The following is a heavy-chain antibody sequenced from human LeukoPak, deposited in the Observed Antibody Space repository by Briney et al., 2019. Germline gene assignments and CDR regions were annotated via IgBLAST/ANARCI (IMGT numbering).Heavy chain of an antibody. CDR1: GGSISSGGYS. CDR3: ARVALAAAGEDYYYYMDV. Sequence: SQTLSLTCAVSGGSISSGGYSWSWIRQPPGKGLEWIGYIYHSGSTYYNPSLKSRVTISVDRSKNQFSLKLSSVTAADTAVYYCARVALAAAGEDYYYYMDVWGKGTTVTVSS. D-gene: IGHD6-13*01. CDR2: IYHSGST. J-gene: IGHJ6*03. V-gene: IGHV4-30-2*01.